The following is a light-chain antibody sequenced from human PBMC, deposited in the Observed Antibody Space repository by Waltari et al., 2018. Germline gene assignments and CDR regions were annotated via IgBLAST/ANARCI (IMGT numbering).Light chain of an antibody. Sequence: DIVLTQTPLILPITPGEQAFISCKCTQSLLHSNGYTYLHWYLQKSGQSPQLLIYGGTNRASGVPDRFSGSGSGSDFTLKISKVEAEDVGIYYCVQAIAFPYSFGQGTKVELK. V-gene: IGKV2-28*01. CDR1: QSLLHSNGYTY. J-gene: IGKJ2*03. CDR3: VQAIAFPYS. CDR2: GGT.